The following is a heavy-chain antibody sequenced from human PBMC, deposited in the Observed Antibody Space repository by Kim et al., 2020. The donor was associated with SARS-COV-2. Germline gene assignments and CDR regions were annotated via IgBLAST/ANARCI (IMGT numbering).Heavy chain of an antibody. Sequence: TEYYVDSMKGRVTISRDNYKNTLYLQMNSLRAEDTAVYYCARVRYRAFDIWGQGTMVTVS. V-gene: IGHV3-30*01. D-gene: IGHD5-18*01. J-gene: IGHJ3*02. CDR3: ARVRYRAFDI. CDR2: TE.